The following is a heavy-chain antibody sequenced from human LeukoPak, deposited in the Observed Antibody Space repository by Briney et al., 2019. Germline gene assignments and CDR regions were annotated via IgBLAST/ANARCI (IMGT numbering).Heavy chain of an antibody. V-gene: IGHV3-7*03. D-gene: IGHD3-3*01. CDR2: IKQDGSEK. Sequence: GGSLRLSCAASGFTFSSYCMSWVRQAPGKGLEWVANIKQDGSEKYYVDSVKGRFTISRDNAKNSLYLQMNTLRAEDTAVYYCAKDLGGAAITIFGVVAEQFDYWGQGTLVTVSS. CDR1: GFTFSSYC. CDR3: AKDLGGAAITIFGVVAEQFDY. J-gene: IGHJ4*02.